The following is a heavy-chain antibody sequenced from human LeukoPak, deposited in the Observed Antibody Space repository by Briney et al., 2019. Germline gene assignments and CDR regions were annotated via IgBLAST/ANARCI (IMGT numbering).Heavy chain of an antibody. J-gene: IGHJ3*02. V-gene: IGHV1-69*05. D-gene: IGHD4-11*01. Sequence: SVKVSCKASGGTFSSYAISWVRQAPGQGLEWMGRIIPIFGTANYAQKFQGRVTITTDESTSTAYMELSSLRSEDTAVYYCARDGDYNGAFDIWGQGTMVTVSS. CDR2: IIPIFGTA. CDR1: GGTFSSYA. CDR3: ARDGDYNGAFDI.